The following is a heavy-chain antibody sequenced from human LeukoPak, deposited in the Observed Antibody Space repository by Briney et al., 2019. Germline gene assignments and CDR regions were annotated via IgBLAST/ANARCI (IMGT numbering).Heavy chain of an antibody. CDR2: ISGSGGST. V-gene: IGHV3-23*01. J-gene: IGHJ4*02. CDR3: AKDKPAYYSGRRGPLLYFDY. Sequence: PGGSLRLSCAASGFTFSSYAMSWVRQAPGKGLEWVSAISGSGGSTYYADSVKGRFTISRDNSKNTLYLQMNGLRAEDTAVYYCAKDKPAYYSGRRGPLLYFDYWGQGTLVTVSS. CDR1: GFTFSSYA. D-gene: IGHD1-26*01.